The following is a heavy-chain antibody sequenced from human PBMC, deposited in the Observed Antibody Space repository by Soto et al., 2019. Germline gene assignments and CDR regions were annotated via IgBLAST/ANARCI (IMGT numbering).Heavy chain of an antibody. CDR1: GYTFTGYY. V-gene: IGHV1-2*04. J-gene: IGHJ3*02. CDR2: INPNSGGT. D-gene: IGHD7-27*01. Sequence: ASVKVSCKASGYTFTGYYMHWVRQAPGQGLEGMGWINPNSGGTNYAKKFQGWVTMTRDTSISTAYMELSRLRSEDTAVYYCARDVTGDDAFDIWGQGTMVTVSS. CDR3: ARDVTGDDAFDI.